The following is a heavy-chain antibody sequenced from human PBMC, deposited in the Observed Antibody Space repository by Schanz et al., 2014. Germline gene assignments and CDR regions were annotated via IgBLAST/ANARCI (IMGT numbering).Heavy chain of an antibody. D-gene: IGHD1-1*01. Sequence: QVQLQESGPGLVKPSQTLSLTCTVSGGSISSATYYWSWVRQPAGKGLEWIGRIYSRGSSTYNPSLKSRVPISLDTPKTHFSLTLTSLTAADTAVYYCARDTTWRLDLWGRGTLVTVSS. V-gene: IGHV4-61*02. CDR3: ARDTTWRLDL. CDR2: IYSRGSS. CDR1: GGSISSATYY. J-gene: IGHJ2*01.